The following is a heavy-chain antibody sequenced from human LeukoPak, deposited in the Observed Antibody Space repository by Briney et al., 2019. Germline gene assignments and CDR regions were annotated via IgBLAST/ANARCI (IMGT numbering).Heavy chain of an antibody. J-gene: IGHJ4*02. CDR3: AKDTSIGRYCTNGVCSPFDY. Sequence: GSLRLSCAGSGFTFSSYAMSWVRQAPGKGLEWLSAISDTGATTYDADSVKGRFTISRDNSRSTLYLQMNSLRAEDTALYYCAKDTSIGRYCTNGVCSPFDYWGQGTLVTVSS. V-gene: IGHV3-23*01. CDR1: GFTFSSYA. D-gene: IGHD2-8*01. CDR2: ISDTGATT.